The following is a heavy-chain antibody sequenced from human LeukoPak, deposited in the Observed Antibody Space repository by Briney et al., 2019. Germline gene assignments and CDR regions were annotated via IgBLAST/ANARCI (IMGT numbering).Heavy chain of an antibody. V-gene: IGHV3-21*01. CDR2: ITSSSTYM. D-gene: IGHD3-10*02. Sequence: GGSLRLSCAASEFTFSSYEMNWVRQAPGKGLEWVSSITSSSTYMYYADSVKGRFTISRDNARNSLYLQMNSLRAEDTAVYYCAELGITMIGGVWGKGTTVTISS. CDR1: EFTFSSYE. J-gene: IGHJ6*04. CDR3: AELGITMIGGV.